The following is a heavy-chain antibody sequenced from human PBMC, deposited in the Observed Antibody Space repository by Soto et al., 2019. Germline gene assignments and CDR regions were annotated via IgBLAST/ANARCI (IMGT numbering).Heavy chain of an antibody. D-gene: IGHD2-2*01. CDR1: GGSISSGGYS. CDR3: ARDRAYCISTSCHQYFDY. CDR2: IYHSGST. Sequence: SETLSLTCAVSGGSISSGGYSWSWIRQPPGKGLEWIGYIYHSGSTYYNPSLKSRVTISVDRSKNQFSLKLSSVTAADTAVYYCARDRAYCISTSCHQYFDYWGQGTLVTVSS. V-gene: IGHV4-30-2*01. J-gene: IGHJ4*02.